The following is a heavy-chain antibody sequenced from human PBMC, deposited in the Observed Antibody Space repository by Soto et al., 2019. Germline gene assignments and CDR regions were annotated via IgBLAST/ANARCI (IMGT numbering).Heavy chain of an antibody. CDR1: GGSISSGDYY. Sequence: SETLSLTCTVSGGSISSGDYYWSWIRQPPGKGLEWIGYIFYSGSPNYNPSLESRVTISADTSKNQLSLILNSVTAADTAVYYCARRIYHRVDPWGQGSLVTVSS. D-gene: IGHD2-2*02. CDR3: ARRIYHRVDP. CDR2: IFYSGSP. J-gene: IGHJ5*02. V-gene: IGHV4-61*08.